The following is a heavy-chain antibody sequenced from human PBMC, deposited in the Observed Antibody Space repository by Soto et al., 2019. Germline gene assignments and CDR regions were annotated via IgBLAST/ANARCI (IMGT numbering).Heavy chain of an antibody. V-gene: IGHV1-69*08. CDR3: AREQGIAVAGRQFDY. CDR2: IIPILGIA. D-gene: IGHD6-19*01. J-gene: IGHJ4*02. Sequence: QVQLVQSGAEVKKPGSSVKVSCKASGGTFSSYTISWVRQAPGQGLEWMRRIIPILGIANYAQKFQGRVTITADKSTSTAYMELSSLRSEDTAVYYCAREQGIAVAGRQFDYWGQGTLVTVSS. CDR1: GGTFSSYT.